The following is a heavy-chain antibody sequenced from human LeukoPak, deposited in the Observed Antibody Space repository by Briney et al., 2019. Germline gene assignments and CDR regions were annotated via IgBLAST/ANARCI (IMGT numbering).Heavy chain of an antibody. CDR1: GFTFTNYA. CDR3: ARDLPRFDY. CDR2: ISSNGGST. Sequence: GGSLRLSCSASGFTFTNYAVHWVRQAPGKGLEFVSGISSNGGSTYYADSLKGRFTISRDNAKNSLYLQMNSLRAEDTAVYYCARDLPRFDYWGQGTLVTVSS. V-gene: IGHV3-64*04. J-gene: IGHJ4*02.